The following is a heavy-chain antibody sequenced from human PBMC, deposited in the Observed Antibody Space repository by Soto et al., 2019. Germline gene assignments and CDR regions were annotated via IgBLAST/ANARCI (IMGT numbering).Heavy chain of an antibody. D-gene: IGHD3-10*01. CDR2: ISYDGSNK. CDR3: AKDGEWDY. V-gene: IGHV3-30*18. Sequence: HPGGSLRLSCAASGFTFSSYGMHWVRQAPGKGLEWVAVISYDGSNKYYADSVKGRFTISRDNSKNTLYLQMNSLRAEDTAVYYCAKDGEWDYWGQGTLVTVSS. CDR1: GFTFSSYG. J-gene: IGHJ4*02.